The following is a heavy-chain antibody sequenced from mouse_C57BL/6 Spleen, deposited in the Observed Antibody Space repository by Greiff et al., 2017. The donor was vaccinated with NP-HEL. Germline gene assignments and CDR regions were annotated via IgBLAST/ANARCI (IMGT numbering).Heavy chain of an antibody. J-gene: IGHJ4*01. CDR1: GYAFSSSW. Sequence: QVQLQQPGPELVKPGASVKISCKASGYAFSSSWMHWVKQRPGKGLEWIGRIYPGDGDTNYNGKFKGKATLTVDKSSSTAYMQLSSLTTEDSAVYFCAGSGGNCDYYAMDYWGQGTSVTVSS. CDR3: AGSGGNCDYYAMDY. CDR2: IYPGDGDT. D-gene: IGHD2-1*01. V-gene: IGHV1-82*01.